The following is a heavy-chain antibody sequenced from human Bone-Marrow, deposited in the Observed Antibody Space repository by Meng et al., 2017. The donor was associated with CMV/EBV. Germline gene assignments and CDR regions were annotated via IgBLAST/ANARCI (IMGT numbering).Heavy chain of an antibody. CDR2: ISGSGGST. D-gene: IGHD6-19*01. V-gene: IGHV3-23*01. CDR1: GFTFSGYG. Sequence: GGSLRLSCAASGFTFSGYGMHWVRQAPGKGLEWVSAISGSGGSTYYADSVKGRFTISRDNSKNTLYLQMNSLRAEDTAVYYCAKDSPIGGIAVAGDYYYGMDVWGQGTTVTVSS. CDR3: AKDSPIGGIAVAGDYYYGMDV. J-gene: IGHJ6*01.